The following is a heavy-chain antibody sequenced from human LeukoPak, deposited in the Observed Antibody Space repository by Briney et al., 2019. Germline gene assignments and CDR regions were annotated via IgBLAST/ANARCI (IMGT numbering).Heavy chain of an antibody. J-gene: IGHJ4*02. CDR2: ISGSGGST. Sequence: PGGSLRLSCAASGFTFSSYAMSWVRQAPGEGLEWVSAISGSGGSTYYADSVKGRFTISRDNSKNTLYLQMNSLRAEDTAVYYCAKQSVVVVAATEFDYWGQGTLVTVSS. CDR1: GFTFSSYA. V-gene: IGHV3-23*01. CDR3: AKQSVVVVAATEFDY. D-gene: IGHD2-15*01.